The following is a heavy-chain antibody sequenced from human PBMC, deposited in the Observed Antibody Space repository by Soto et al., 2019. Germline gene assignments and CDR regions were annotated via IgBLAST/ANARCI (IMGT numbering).Heavy chain of an antibody. Sequence: SETLSLTCAVYGGSFSGYYWSWIRQPPGKGLEWIGEINRSGSTNYNPSLKSRVTISVDTSKNQFSLKLSSVTAADTAVYYCARFSRSSGWFYYYYGMDVWGQGTTVTVSS. V-gene: IGHV4-34*01. J-gene: IGHJ6*02. CDR3: ARFSRSSGWFYYYYGMDV. CDR1: GGSFSGYY. CDR2: INRSGST. D-gene: IGHD6-19*01.